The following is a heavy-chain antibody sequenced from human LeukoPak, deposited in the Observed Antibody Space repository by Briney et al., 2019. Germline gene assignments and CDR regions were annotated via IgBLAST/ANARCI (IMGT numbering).Heavy chain of an antibody. J-gene: IGHJ5*02. CDR1: GFTFSDYY. V-gene: IGHV3-11*06. Sequence: PGGSLRLSCAASGFTFSDYYMNWIRQAPGKGLEWVSYISSSSSYTNYADSVKGRFTISRDNAKNSLYLQMNSLRAEDTAVYYCARGQLVGNWFDPWGQGTLVTVSS. CDR3: ARGQLVGNWFDP. D-gene: IGHD6-6*01. CDR2: ISSSSSYT.